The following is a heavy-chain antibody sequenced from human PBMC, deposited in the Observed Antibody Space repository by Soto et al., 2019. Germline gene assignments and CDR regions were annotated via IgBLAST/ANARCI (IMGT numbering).Heavy chain of an antibody. CDR2: ISGSGGST. D-gene: IGHD4-17*01. CDR3: ATSTVTTGPWEWYFDL. V-gene: IGHV3-23*01. J-gene: IGHJ2*01. CDR1: GFTFSSYA. Sequence: GGSLRLSCAASGFTFSSYAMSWVRQAPGKGLEWVSAISGSGGSTYYADSVKGRFTISRDNSKNTLYLQMNSLRAEDTAVYYCATSTVTTGPWEWYFDLWGRGTLVTVSS.